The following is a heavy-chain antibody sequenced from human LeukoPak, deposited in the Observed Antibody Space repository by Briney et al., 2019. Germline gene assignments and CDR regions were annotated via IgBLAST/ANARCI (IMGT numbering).Heavy chain of an antibody. V-gene: IGHV4-39*07. CDR2: IYYSGST. CDR3: ARLSGSFHYYYYMDV. CDR1: GGSVRSTSYY. Sequence: PSETLSLTCTVSGGSVRSTSYYWGWIRQPPGKGLEWIGSIYYSGSTYYKPSLKSRVTISIDTSKNQFSLKLNSVTAADTAVYYCARLSGSFHYYYYMDVWGKGTTVTVSS. D-gene: IGHD1-26*01. J-gene: IGHJ6*03.